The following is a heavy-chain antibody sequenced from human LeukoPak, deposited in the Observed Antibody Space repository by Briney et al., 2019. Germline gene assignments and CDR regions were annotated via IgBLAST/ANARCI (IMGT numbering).Heavy chain of an antibody. CDR1: GFTFSSYA. CDR2: VSNSGATT. Sequence: GGSLRLSCAASGFTFSSYAMSWVRQPPGKGLEWVSAVSNSGATTYYADSVKGRFTISRDNSKNTLFLQMNSLRADDTAVYYCARAHTKYVDVVATNYWGQGTLVTVSS. V-gene: IGHV3-23*01. D-gene: IGHD5-12*01. J-gene: IGHJ4*02. CDR3: ARAHTKYVDVVATNY.